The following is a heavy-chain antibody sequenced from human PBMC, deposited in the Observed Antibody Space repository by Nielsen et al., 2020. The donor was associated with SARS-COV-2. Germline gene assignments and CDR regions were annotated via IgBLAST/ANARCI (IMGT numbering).Heavy chain of an antibody. CDR3: AKSDGGYSYGYPDY. D-gene: IGHD5-18*01. Sequence: GESLKISCAASGFIFSGYAMSWVRQAPGKGLEWVSAISGRGGNTFYADSVKGRFTISRDNSKSTLYLQMNSLSAEDTAIYYCAKSDGGYSYGYPDYWGQGTLVTVSS. CDR1: GFIFSGYA. CDR2: ISGRGGNT. V-gene: IGHV3-23*01. J-gene: IGHJ4*02.